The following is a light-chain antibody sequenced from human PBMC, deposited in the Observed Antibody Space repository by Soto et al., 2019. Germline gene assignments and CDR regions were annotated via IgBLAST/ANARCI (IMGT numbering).Light chain of an antibody. CDR1: QSISSY. Sequence: DIKMTQSPSSLSACVGDRVTITCRASQSISSYLNWYQQKPGKAPKLLIYAASSLQSGVPSRFSGSGSGTDFTLTISSLQPEDFATYYCQQSYSTPPTFGQGTKVEIK. CDR2: AAS. CDR3: QQSYSTPPT. V-gene: IGKV1-39*01. J-gene: IGKJ1*01.